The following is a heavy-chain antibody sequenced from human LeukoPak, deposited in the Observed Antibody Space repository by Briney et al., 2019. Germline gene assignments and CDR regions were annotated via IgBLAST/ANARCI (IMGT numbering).Heavy chain of an antibody. CDR3: ARGSNGVTLDY. V-gene: IGHV3-53*01. J-gene: IGHJ4*02. CDR2: IYSGGST. Sequence: PGGSLRLSCAASGFTVSSNYMSWVRQAPGKGLEWVSVIYSGGSTYYADSVKGRFTISRDNSKNTLYLQMNSLRAEDTAAYYCARGSNGVTLDYWGQGTLVTVSS. CDR1: GFTVSSNY. D-gene: IGHD7-27*01.